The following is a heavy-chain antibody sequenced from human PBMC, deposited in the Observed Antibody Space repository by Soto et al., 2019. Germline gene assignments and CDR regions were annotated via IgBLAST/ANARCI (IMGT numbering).Heavy chain of an antibody. CDR3: AKRGLGTVMYYYYGMDV. D-gene: IGHD4-4*01. CDR1: VFTFISYA. Sequence: PGGSLRLSCASSVFTFISYAMSWVRQAPGKGLEWVSAISGSGGSTYYADSVKGRFTISRDNSKNTLYLQMNSLRAEDTAVYYCAKRGLGTVMYYYYGMDVWGQGTTVTVSS. CDR2: ISGSGGST. J-gene: IGHJ6*02. V-gene: IGHV3-23*01.